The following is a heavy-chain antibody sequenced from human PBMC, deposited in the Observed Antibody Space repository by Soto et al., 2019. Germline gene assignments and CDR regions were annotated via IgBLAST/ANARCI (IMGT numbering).Heavy chain of an antibody. Sequence: GASVKVSCKASGYTFTSYDINWVRQATGQGLEWMGWMNPNSGNTGYAQKFQGRVTMTRNTSISTAYMELSSLRSEDTAVYYCARGMFTVNTLAYYMDVWGKGNAVTVSS. J-gene: IGHJ6*03. D-gene: IGHD4-17*01. CDR1: GYTFTSYD. CDR2: MNPNSGNT. V-gene: IGHV1-8*01. CDR3: ARGMFTVNTLAYYMDV.